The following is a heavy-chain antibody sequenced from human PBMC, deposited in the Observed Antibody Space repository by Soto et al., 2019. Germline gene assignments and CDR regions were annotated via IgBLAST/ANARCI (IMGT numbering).Heavy chain of an antibody. J-gene: IGHJ4*02. CDR3: ARLGGFYQAFYS. CDR2: VHYSGST. CDR1: GGSIRSNINY. V-gene: IGHV4-39*01. D-gene: IGHD3-22*01. Sequence: PSETLSLTCSVSGGSIRSNINYWGWIRQPPGKGLEWIATVHYSGSTYYTPSLKNRVTISADTSNNQFSLRLNSVTAADTAVYYCARLGGFYQAFYSWGQGTLVTVSS.